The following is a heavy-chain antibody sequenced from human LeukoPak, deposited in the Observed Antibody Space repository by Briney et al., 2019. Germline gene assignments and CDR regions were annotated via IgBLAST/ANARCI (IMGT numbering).Heavy chain of an antibody. CDR3: ARDRAVGATDY. Sequence: GGSLRLSCAASGFTFSSYSMNWVRQAPGKGLEWVLSISSSSSYIYYADSVKGRFTISRDNAKNSLYLQMNSLRAEDTAVCYCARDRAVGATDYWGQGTLVTVSS. J-gene: IGHJ4*02. D-gene: IGHD1-26*01. CDR2: ISSSSSYI. V-gene: IGHV3-21*01. CDR1: GFTFSSYS.